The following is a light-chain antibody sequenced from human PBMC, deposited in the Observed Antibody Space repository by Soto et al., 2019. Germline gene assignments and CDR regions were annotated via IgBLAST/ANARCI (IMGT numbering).Light chain of an antibody. V-gene: IGKV1-27*01. J-gene: IGKJ1*01. CDR1: QDISNY. Sequence: DILMTQSPSSLSASVGDRVTITCRASQDISNYLAWYQQKPGKVPQLLIYAASTLQSGVPSRFGASGSGTDFTLTISSLQPEDVGTFYCQKYNTAPTFGQGTKVEIK. CDR2: AAS. CDR3: QKYNTAPT.